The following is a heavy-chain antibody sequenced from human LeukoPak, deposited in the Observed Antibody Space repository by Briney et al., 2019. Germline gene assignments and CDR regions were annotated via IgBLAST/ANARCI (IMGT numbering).Heavy chain of an antibody. J-gene: IGHJ4*02. CDR2: INWNGGST. V-gene: IGHV3-20*01. Sequence: GGSLRLSCAASGFTFEDYGMSWVRQAPGKGLEWVSGINWNGGSTGYADSVKGGFTISRDNAKNPLYLQMKSLRAEDTALLLCAREERGGIAATGWGQGTLVTVSS. CDR3: AREERGGIAATG. CDR1: GFTFEDYG. D-gene: IGHD6-13*01.